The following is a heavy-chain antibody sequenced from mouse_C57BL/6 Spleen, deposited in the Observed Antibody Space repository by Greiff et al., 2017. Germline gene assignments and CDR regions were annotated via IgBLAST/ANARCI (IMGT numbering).Heavy chain of an antibody. V-gene: IGHV10-1*01. D-gene: IGHD2-4*01. J-gene: IGHJ3*01. CDR1: GFSFNTYA. CDR3: VRGGFYDYDGDWFAY. CDR2: IRSKSNNYAT. Sequence: EVMLVESGGGLVQPKGSLKLSCAASGFSFNTYAMNWVRQAPGKGLEWVARIRSKSNNYATYYADSVKDRFTISRDDSESMLYLQMNNLKTEDTAMYYCVRGGFYDYDGDWFAYWGQGTLVTVSA.